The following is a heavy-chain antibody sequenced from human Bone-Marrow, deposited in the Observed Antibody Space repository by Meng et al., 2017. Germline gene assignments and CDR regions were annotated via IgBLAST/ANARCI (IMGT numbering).Heavy chain of an antibody. CDR1: GFTFSRYA. CDR2: INPNSGGT. Sequence: GGSLRLSCAASGFTFSRYAMHWVRQAPGKGLEWVGWINPNSGGTNYAQKFQGRVTMTRDTSISTAYMELSRLRSDDTAVYYCARSSYYDSSGYYYSRYWGQGTLVTVSS. J-gene: IGHJ4*02. CDR3: ARSSYYDSSGYYYSRY. V-gene: IGHV1-2*02. D-gene: IGHD3-22*01.